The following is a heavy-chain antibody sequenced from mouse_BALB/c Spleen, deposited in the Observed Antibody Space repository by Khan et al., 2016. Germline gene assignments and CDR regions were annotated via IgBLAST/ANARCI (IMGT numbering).Heavy chain of an antibody. CDR3: AMIYYGGAY. CDR2: IDPANGNT. Sequence: VQLQQSGAELVKPGASVKLSCTASGFNIKDTYMHWVKQRPEQGLEWIGRIDPANGNTKYDPKFQGKATITTDTSSNTAYLQLSSLTSEDTAVYYCAMIYYGGAYWGQGTLVTVSA. V-gene: IGHV14-3*02. D-gene: IGHD2-1*01. CDR1: GFNIKDTY. J-gene: IGHJ3*01.